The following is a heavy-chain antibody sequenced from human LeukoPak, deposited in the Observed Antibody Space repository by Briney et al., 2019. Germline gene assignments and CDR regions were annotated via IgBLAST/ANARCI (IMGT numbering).Heavy chain of an antibody. Sequence: GGSLRLSCVDSGLTLSNDYTSWGCEAPGGGLERGSVIYANVKTYYTDSAKGRFTISPEHSKNTLFLHMGNLRDEDTGVCYIVGLLSTALSWPCYFDLCGRGTLVSVSS. CDR3: VGLLSTALSWPCYFDL. CDR1: GLTLSNDY. J-gene: IGHJ2*01. CDR2: IYANVKT. D-gene: IGHD5/OR15-5a*01. V-gene: IGHV3-66*01.